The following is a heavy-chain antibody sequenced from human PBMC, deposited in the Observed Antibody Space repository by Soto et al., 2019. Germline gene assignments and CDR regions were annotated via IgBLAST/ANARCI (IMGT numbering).Heavy chain of an antibody. CDR3: AYSKLVRGVIIPTGWYFDY. Sequence: QVQLVQSGAEVKKPGSSVKVSCKASGGTFSSYAISWVRQAPGQGLEWMGGIIPIFGTANYAQKFQGRVTITADESTSTAYMELSSLGSEDTAEYYWAYSKLVRGVIIPTGWYFDYWGQGTLVTVSS. J-gene: IGHJ4*02. CDR2: IIPIFGTA. D-gene: IGHD3-10*01. V-gene: IGHV1-69*01. CDR1: GGTFSSYA.